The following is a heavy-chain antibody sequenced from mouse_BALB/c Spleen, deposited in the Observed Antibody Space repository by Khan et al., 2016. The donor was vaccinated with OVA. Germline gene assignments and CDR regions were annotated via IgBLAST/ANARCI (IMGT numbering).Heavy chain of an antibody. V-gene: IGHV2-6-5*01. J-gene: IGHJ4*01. Sequence: VQLQESGPGLVAPSQNLSITCTVSGFSLTDYGVSWIRQPPGKGLEWLGVIWGGGTTYYNSALKSRLIISKDNSKSQVFLHMNSLQTDDTAMYYFAKGVWSYYFAVDYWGKGTSVTVSS. CDR1: GFSLTDYG. D-gene: IGHD2-10*02. CDR3: AKGVWSYYFAVDY. CDR2: IWGGGTT.